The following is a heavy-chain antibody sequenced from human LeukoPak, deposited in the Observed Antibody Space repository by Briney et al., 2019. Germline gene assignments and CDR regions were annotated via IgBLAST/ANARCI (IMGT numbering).Heavy chain of an antibody. D-gene: IGHD3-22*01. CDR1: GSTFASYA. Sequence: PGGPLSFSCAPSGSTFASYALGGFGQAQGKGLGGVSVFSGVGGSTYYADSVKGRFTISRDNSKNTLYLQMNSLRAEDTAVYYCAKGRGITMIVVVTKYYFDYWGQGTLVTVSS. CDR2: FSGVGGST. CDR3: AKGRGITMIVVVTKYYFDY. J-gene: IGHJ4*02. V-gene: IGHV3-23*01.